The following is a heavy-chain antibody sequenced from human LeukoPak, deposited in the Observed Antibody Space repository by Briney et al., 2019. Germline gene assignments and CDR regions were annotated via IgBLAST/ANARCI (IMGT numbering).Heavy chain of an antibody. CDR3: ARDQRRLETYYFDY. CDR1: GGSISSYY. V-gene: IGHV4-59*12. J-gene: IGHJ4*02. D-gene: IGHD1-1*01. Sequence: PSETLSLTCTVSGGSISSYYWSWIRQPPGKGLEWIGYIYYSGSTNYNPSLKSRVTISVDTSKNQFSLKLSSVTAADTAVYYCARDQRRLETYYFDYWGQGTLVTVSS. CDR2: IYYSGST.